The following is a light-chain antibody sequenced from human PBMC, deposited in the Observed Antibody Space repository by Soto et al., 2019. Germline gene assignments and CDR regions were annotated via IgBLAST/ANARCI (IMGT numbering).Light chain of an antibody. Sequence: QSVLTQPASVSGSPGQSITISCTGTSSNVGSYKLVSWYQQHPGKAPKLMIFEVNKRPSGVSNRFSGSKSGNTASLTISGLKVEYEADYYCCSSGGSPTYVFGTGTKGTVL. CDR1: SSNVGSYKL. CDR3: CSSGGSPTYV. J-gene: IGLJ1*01. V-gene: IGLV2-23*02. CDR2: EVN.